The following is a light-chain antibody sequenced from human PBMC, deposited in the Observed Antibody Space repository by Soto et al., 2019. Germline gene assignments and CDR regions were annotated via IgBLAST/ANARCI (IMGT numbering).Light chain of an antibody. J-gene: IGKJ5*01. CDR2: AVS. CDR1: QPVNNN. Sequence: IEMTQSPASLSASPGGRATLSCRASQPVNNNLAWYQYKPGQAPRLLIYAVSTRATGVSARFSGGGSVTEFSLTISGLQSEDFAVYYCQQYEKWPPSITFGQGTRLEMK. CDR3: QQYEKWPPSIT. V-gene: IGKV3-15*01.